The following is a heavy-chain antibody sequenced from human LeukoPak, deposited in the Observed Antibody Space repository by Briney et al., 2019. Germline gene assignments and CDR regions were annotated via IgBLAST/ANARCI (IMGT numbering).Heavy chain of an antibody. J-gene: IGHJ4*02. CDR1: GGSISSYY. CDR3: ARHLRSSGYCSLDY. D-gene: IGHD3-22*01. V-gene: IGHV4-59*08. CDR2: IYYSGST. Sequence: SETLSLTCTVSGGSISSYYWSWIRQPPGKGLEWIGYIYYSGSTNYNPSLKSRVTISVDTSKNQFSLKLSSVTAADTAVYYCARHLRSSGYCSLDYWGQGTLVTVSS.